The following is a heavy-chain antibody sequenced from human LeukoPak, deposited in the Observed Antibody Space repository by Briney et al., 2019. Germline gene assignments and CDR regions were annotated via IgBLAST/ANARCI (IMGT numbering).Heavy chain of an antibody. V-gene: IGHV4-39*01. CDR1: SGSISSGGYY. J-gene: IGHJ4*02. D-gene: IGHD3-22*01. CDR2: IYYSGST. CDR3: ARRGAYYYDSSGYYWVY. Sequence: PSETLSLTCTVSSGSISSGGYYWGWIRQPPGKGLEWIGSIYYSGSTYYNPSLKSRVTISVDTSKNQFSLKLSSVTAADTAVYYCARRGAYYYDSSGYYWVYWGQGTLVTVSS.